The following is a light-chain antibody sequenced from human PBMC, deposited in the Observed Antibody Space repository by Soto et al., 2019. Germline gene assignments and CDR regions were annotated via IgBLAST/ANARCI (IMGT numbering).Light chain of an antibody. V-gene: IGKV3-11*01. J-gene: IGKJ4*01. CDR3: QQRTNWLR. CDR1: QSVSSY. Sequence: IVLTGYQTIGSSSCGERASISGRASQSVSSYLAWYQQKPGQAPRLLIYDASNRATGIADRFSGSGSGTALILTISSLELEGFAVYYWQQRTNWLRFGGGTKVDI. CDR2: DAS.